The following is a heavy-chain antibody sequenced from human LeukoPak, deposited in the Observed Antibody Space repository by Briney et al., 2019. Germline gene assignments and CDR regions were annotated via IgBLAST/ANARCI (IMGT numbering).Heavy chain of an antibody. CDR3: ARLGATYPADY. CDR2: INHSGST. V-gene: IGHV4-34*01. D-gene: IGHD5-12*01. CDR1: GGSFSGYY. Sequence: SETLSLTCAVYGGSFSGYYWSWIRQPPGKGLEWIGEINHSGSTDYNPSLKSRVTISVDTSKNQFSLKLSSVTAADTAVYYCARLGATYPADYWGQGTPVTVSS. J-gene: IGHJ4*02.